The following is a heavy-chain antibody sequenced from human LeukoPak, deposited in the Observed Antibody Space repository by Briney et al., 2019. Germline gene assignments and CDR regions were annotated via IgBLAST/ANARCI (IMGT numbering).Heavy chain of an antibody. J-gene: IGHJ4*02. D-gene: IGHD3-9*01. CDR1: GFTFSSYS. CDR3: ARDLQYYDILTGYYKFEVFDY. CDR2: ISSSSSYI. V-gene: IGHV3-21*01. Sequence: GGSLRLSCAASGFTFSSYSMNWVRQAPGKGLEWVSSISSSSSYIYYADSVKGRFTISRDNAKNSLYLQMNSLRAEDTAVYYCARDLQYYDILTGYYKFEVFDYWGQGTLVTVSS.